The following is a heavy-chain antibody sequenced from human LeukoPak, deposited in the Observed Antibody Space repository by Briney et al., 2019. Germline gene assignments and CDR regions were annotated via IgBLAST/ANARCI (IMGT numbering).Heavy chain of an antibody. D-gene: IGHD1-26*01. CDR3: ARDLIVGATTAGL. J-gene: IGHJ4*02. CDR1: GFIFSSYW. V-gene: IGHV3-7*01. CDR2: IKQDGSEK. Sequence: TGGSLRLSCAASGFIFSSYWMSWVRQAPGKGLEWVANIKQDGSEKYYVDSVKGRFTISRDNAKNSLYLQMNSLRAEDTAVYYCARDLIVGATTAGLWGQGTLVTVSS.